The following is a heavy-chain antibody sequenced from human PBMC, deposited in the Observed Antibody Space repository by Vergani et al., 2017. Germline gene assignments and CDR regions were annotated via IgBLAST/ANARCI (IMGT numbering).Heavy chain of an antibody. CDR1: GGSISSYY. V-gene: IGHV4-59*01. D-gene: IGHD3-3*01. CDR3: ARGRFLEWFPGHYYFDY. J-gene: IGHJ4*02. Sequence: QVQLQESGPGLVKPSETLSLTCTVSGGSISSYYWSWIRQPPGKGLEWIGYIYYSGSTNYNPSLKSRVTISVDTSKNQFSLKLSSVTAADTAVYYWARGRFLEWFPGHYYFDYWGQGTLVTVSS. CDR2: IYYSGST.